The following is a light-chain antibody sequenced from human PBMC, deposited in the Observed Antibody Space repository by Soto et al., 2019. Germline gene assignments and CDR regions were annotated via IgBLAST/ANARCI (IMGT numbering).Light chain of an antibody. Sequence: IVLTQAPGTLSLSPGERATLSCRASQSVSNNYLAWYQKTPGQAPMLLIYAASMRATGLTDRFSGSGSGTDFTLTISRLEPEDFAVYYRQQCGSSSTFGQGTRLEIK. J-gene: IGKJ5*01. V-gene: IGKV3-20*01. CDR3: QQCGSSST. CDR1: QSVSNNY. CDR2: AAS.